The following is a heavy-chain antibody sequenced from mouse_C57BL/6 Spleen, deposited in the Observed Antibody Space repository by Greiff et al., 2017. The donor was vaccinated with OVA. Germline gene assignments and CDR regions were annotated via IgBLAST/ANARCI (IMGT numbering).Heavy chain of an antibody. V-gene: IGHV1-26*01. CDR2: INPNNGGT. CDR3: TKEPYSNYDYFDY. J-gene: IGHJ2*01. D-gene: IGHD2-5*01. Sequence: EVQLQQSGPELVKPGASVKISCKASGYTFTDYYMNWVKQSHGQSLEWIGDINPNNGGTSYNQKFQGKATLTVDKSSSTAYMQLRSLTSEDSAVYCCTKEPYSNYDYFDYWGQGTALTVSA. CDR1: GYTFTDYY.